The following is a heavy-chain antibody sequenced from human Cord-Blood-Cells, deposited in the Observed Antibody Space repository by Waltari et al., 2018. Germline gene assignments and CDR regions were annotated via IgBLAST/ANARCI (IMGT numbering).Heavy chain of an antibody. Sequence: EVQLVESGGGLLQPGGSLRLSCSASGFTVRSNYMSWVRQAPGKGLEWVSVIYSGGSTYYADSVKGRFTISRDNSKNTLYLQMNSLRAEDTAVYYCAKDGSHRGYFDYWGQGTLVTVSS. V-gene: IGHV3-53*01. CDR3: AKDGSHRGYFDY. CDR1: GFTVRSNY. J-gene: IGHJ4*02. CDR2: IYSGGST. D-gene: IGHD1-26*01.